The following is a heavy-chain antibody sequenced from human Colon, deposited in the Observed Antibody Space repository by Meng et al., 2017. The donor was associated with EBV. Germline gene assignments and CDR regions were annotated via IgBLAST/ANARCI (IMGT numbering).Heavy chain of an antibody. Sequence: QGPGPGRVRHSEQLSSTCSVSGDSISGSGDYWGWVRQPPGKGLEWIGNIYYTGSTYYNPSLKSRVTISVDTSKNQFSLKVTSVTAADTAVYYCARDGPLLWGPGTLVTVSS. J-gene: IGHJ4*02. CDR2: IYYTGST. CDR3: ARDGPLL. CDR1: GDSISGSGDY. V-gene: IGHV4-39*07.